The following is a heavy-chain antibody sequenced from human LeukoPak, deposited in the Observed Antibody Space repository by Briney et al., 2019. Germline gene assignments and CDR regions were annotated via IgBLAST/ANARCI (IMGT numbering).Heavy chain of an antibody. CDR2: IYDSGST. CDR1: GASIRSGDYY. J-gene: IGHJ3*02. V-gene: IGHV4-30-4*01. Sequence: SETLSLTCTVSGASIRSGDYYWSWIRQPPGKGLEWIGYIYDSGSTYYNPSLKSRITISVDTSENRFSPKLSSVTATDTAVYYCARDCSGGSCYGAFDIWGQGTMVTVSS. D-gene: IGHD2-15*01. CDR3: ARDCSGGSCYGAFDI.